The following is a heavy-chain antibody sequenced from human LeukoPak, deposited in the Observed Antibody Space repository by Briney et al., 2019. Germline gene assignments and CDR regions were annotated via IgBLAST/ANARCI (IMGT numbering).Heavy chain of an antibody. J-gene: IGHJ6*04. Sequence: GGSLRLSCTVSGFTVSSNSMSWVRQAPGKGLEWVSFIYSGGSTHYSDSVKGRFTISRDNSKNTLYLQMNSLRAEDTAVHYCARDLDSSSWYYLFREDVWGKGTTVTVSS. CDR2: IYSGGST. CDR1: GFTVSSNS. V-gene: IGHV3-53*01. CDR3: ARDLDSSSWYYLFREDV. D-gene: IGHD6-13*01.